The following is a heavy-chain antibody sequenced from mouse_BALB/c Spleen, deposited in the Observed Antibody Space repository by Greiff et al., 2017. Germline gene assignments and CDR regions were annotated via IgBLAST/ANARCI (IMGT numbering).Heavy chain of an antibody. J-gene: IGHJ3*01. V-gene: IGHV1-80*01. CDR3: AREVPCAY. CDR1: GYAFSSYW. CDR2: IYPGDGDT. Sequence: QVQLQQSGAELVRPGSSVKISCKASGYAFSSYWMNWVKQRPGQGLEWIGQIYPGDGDTNYNGKFKGKATLTADKSSSTAYMQLSSLTSEDSAVYLCAREVPCAYWGQGTLVTVS. D-gene: IGHD2-14*01.